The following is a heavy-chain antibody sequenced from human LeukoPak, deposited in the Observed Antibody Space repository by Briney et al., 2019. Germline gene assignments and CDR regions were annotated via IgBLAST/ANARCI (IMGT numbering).Heavy chain of an antibody. CDR1: GYTFTSYD. D-gene: IGHD3-16*02. J-gene: IGHJ3*02. CDR3: ARGDYVWGGYQDAFDI. V-gene: IGHV1-8*01. Sequence: AASVKVCWKASGYTFTSYDINWVRQATGQGLEWMGWMNPNSGNTGYAQKFQGRVTMTWNTSISTAYMELSSLRSEDTAVYYCARGDYVWGGYQDAFDIWGQGTMVTVSS. CDR2: MNPNSGNT.